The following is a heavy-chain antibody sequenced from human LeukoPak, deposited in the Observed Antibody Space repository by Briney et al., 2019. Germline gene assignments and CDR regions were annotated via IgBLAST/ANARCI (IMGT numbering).Heavy chain of an antibody. CDR3: ARGALKSYYDYVWGSYRHRFDY. J-gene: IGHJ4*02. V-gene: IGHV1-8*01. CDR1: GYTFTSYD. D-gene: IGHD3-16*02. Sequence: ASVKVSCKASGYTFTSYDINWVRQATGRGLDWMGWMNPNSGNTGYAQKFQGRVTMTRNTSISTAYMELSSLRSEDPAVYYCARGALKSYYDYVWGSYRHRFDYWGQGTLVTFSS. CDR2: MNPNSGNT.